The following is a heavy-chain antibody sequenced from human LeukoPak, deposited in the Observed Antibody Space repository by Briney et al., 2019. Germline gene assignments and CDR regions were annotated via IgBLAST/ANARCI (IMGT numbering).Heavy chain of an antibody. D-gene: IGHD3-10*01. Sequence: GGSLRLSCAASGFTFSSYVMHWVRQAPGKGLEWVAIISYDGSNEYYADSVKGRFTISRDNSKNTLYLQMNSLRAEDTAVYYCAKVNSRTMVRGVIFWFDPWGQGTLVTVSS. V-gene: IGHV3-30*04. J-gene: IGHJ5*02. CDR2: ISYDGSNE. CDR1: GFTFSSYV. CDR3: AKVNSRTMVRGVIFWFDP.